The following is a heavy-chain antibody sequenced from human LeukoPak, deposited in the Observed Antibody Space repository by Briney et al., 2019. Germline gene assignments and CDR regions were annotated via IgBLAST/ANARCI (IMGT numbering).Heavy chain of an antibody. D-gene: IGHD1-26*01. CDR3: GGGVRAGRFDF. J-gene: IGHJ4*02. CDR1: GTSITRTF. Sequence: SETLSLTCTVSGTSITRTFWSWIRQPAGKGLEWIGRIYTSGSTNYNPSLKSRLTMSVDTSKNQFSLKLSSVTAADTAVYYCGGGVRAGRFDFWGQGTLVTVSS. V-gene: IGHV4-4*07. CDR2: IYTSGST.